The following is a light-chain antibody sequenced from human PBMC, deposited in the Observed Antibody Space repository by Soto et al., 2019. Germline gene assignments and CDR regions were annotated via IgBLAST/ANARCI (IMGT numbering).Light chain of an antibody. Sequence: QSVLTQPASVSGSPGQSIVISCTGSSSDVGGYDYVSWYQQHPGKAPQLVIYHVSNRPSGISNRVSGSESGSTASLTISGLQAEDEADYYCSAYTGSGTFVFGTGTKVTV. CDR1: SSDVGGYDY. CDR3: SAYTGSGTFV. CDR2: HVS. J-gene: IGLJ1*01. V-gene: IGLV2-14*01.